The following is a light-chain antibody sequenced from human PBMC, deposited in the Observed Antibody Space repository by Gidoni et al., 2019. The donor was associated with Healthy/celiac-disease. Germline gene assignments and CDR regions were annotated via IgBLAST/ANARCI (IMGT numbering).Light chain of an antibody. CDR3: QQSYSTPLT. CDR2: AAS. V-gene: IGKV1-39*01. J-gene: IGKJ4*01. CDR1: QSISSY. Sequence: SASVGDRVTITCLASQSISSYLNWYQQKPGKAPKLLIYAASSLQSGVPSRFSGSGSGTDFTLTISSLQPEDFATYYCQQSYSTPLTFDGGTKVEIK.